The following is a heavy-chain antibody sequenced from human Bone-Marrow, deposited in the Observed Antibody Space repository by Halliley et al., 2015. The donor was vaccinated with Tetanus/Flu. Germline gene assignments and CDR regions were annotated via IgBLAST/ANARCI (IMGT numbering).Heavy chain of an antibody. CDR2: IIPSFGTA. CDR1: GGTFSRYA. J-gene: IGHJ4*02. CDR3: ARDLEWELLGAFDY. Sequence: QLVQSGAEVKKPGSSVKVSCKASGGTFSRYAISWVRQAPGQGLEWMGGIIPSFGTARYAQRFQGRVTITADRSTSTAYMELSSLSSEDTAVYYCARDLEWELLGAFDYWGQGTLVTVSS. V-gene: IGHV1-69*06. D-gene: IGHD1-26*01.